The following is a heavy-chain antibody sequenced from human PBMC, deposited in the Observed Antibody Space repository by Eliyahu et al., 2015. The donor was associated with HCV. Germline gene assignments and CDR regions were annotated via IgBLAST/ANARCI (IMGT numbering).Heavy chain of an antibody. Sequence: QVQLQESGPGLVKPSETLSLTCPVXXXSIXXYXWSWIRQPPGKGLEWIGYIHYSGSTNYNPPLKSRVTISVDTSKNQFSLKLTSVTAADTAVYYCASGGGGIAVAGTGGWFDPWGQGTLVTVSS. CDR1: XXSIXXYX. J-gene: IGHJ5*02. CDR2: IHYSGST. D-gene: IGHD6-19*01. V-gene: IGHV4-59*01. CDR3: ASGGGGIAVAGTGGWFDP.